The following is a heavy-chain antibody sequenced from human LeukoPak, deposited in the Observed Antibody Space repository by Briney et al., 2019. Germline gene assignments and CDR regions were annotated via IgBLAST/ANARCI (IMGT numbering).Heavy chain of an antibody. CDR2: ISSSSSTI. Sequence: GGSLRLSCAASGFTFSSYSMNWVRQAPGKGLEWVSYISSSSSTIYYADSVKGRFTISRDNAKNSLYLQMNSLRAEDTAVYYYALIWGGDYYDSSGLDYWGQGTLVTVSS. J-gene: IGHJ4*02. CDR3: ALIWGGDYYDSSGLDY. CDR1: GFTFSSYS. V-gene: IGHV3-48*04. D-gene: IGHD3-22*01.